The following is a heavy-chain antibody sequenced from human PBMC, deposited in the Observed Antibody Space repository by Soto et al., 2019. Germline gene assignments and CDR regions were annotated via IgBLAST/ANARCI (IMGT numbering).Heavy chain of an antibody. CDR2: IYDSGDA. CDR1: GDSISSYF. Sequence: SETLSLTCSVSGDSISSYFKNWIRQGPGKGLEWIGCIYDSGDANYNPSLKSRVTISLDTSKKQFSLKLSSVTAADTAVYYCVSSRTAVFGDALDIWALGTMVTVSS. J-gene: IGHJ3*02. V-gene: IGHV4-59*03. D-gene: IGHD2-21*02. CDR3: VSSRTAVFGDALDI.